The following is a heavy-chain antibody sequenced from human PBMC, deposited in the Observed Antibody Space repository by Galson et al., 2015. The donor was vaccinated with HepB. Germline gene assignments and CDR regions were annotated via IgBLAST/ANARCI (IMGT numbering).Heavy chain of an antibody. V-gene: IGHV3-30*18. J-gene: IGHJ2*01. CDR2: MSHNGRNK. D-gene: IGHD2/OR15-2a*01. CDR1: GFSFNTYG. Sequence: SLRLSCAVSGFSFNTYGMHWVRQAPGKGLEWVAAMSHNGRNKFYADSVKGRFQISRDNSMNTLYLQMNSLRAEDTALYYCAKDAFRFSIIRWYFDLWGRGTLVAVSS. CDR3: AKDAFRFSIIRWYFDL.